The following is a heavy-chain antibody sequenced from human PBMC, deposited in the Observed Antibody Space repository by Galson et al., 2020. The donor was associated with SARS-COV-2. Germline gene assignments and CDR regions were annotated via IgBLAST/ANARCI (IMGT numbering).Heavy chain of an antibody. V-gene: IGHV4-38-2*02. J-gene: IGHJ2*01. Sequence: SETLSLTCTVSGFSISSGSFWGWIRQPPEKRLEWIGLIYRSGTTSYNPSLKSRVTISVETSKNQFSLKMTSVSAADTAVYYCARDRGVDGAISEDFDLWGRGTLVTVSS. D-gene: IGHD2-21*01. CDR3: ARDRGVDGAISEDFDL. CDR2: IYRSGTT. CDR1: GFSISSGSF.